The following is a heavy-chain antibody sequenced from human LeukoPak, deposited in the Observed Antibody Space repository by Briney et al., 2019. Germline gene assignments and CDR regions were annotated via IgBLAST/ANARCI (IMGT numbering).Heavy chain of an antibody. J-gene: IGHJ4*02. V-gene: IGHV3-21*01. CDR2: ISSSSSYI. CDR3: ATLGGTIVGATMWLDY. Sequence: PGGSLRLSCAASGFTFSSYSMNWVRQAPGKGLEWVSSISSSSSYIYYADSVKGRFTISRDNAKNSLYLQMNSLRAEDTAAYYCATLGGTIVGATMWLDYWGQGTLVTVSS. CDR1: GFTFSSYS. D-gene: IGHD1-26*01.